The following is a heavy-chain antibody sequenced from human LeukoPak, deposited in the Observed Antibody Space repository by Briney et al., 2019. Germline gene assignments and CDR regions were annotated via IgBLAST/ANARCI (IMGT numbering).Heavy chain of an antibody. V-gene: IGHV3-23*01. Sequence: GGSLRLSCAASGFTFSSYAMSWVRQAPGKGLEWVSAISGSGGSTYYADSVKGRFTISRDNSKNTLYLQMNSLRAEDTAVYYCLYDFWSGYSYYFDYWGRGTLVTVSS. CDR3: LYDFWSGYSYYFDY. D-gene: IGHD3-3*01. J-gene: IGHJ4*02. CDR1: GFTFSSYA. CDR2: ISGSGGST.